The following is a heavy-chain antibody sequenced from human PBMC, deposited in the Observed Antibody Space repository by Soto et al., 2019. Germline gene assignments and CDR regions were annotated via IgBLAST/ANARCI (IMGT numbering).Heavy chain of an antibody. J-gene: IGHJ4*02. CDR3: ARAPYSNAWYRFDL. V-gene: IGHV3-7*03. Sequence: GGSLRLSCEASGFTFSGYWMSWVRQAPGKGLEWVADIKHDGSVQYYVDSVKGRFTISRDNAKKLLYLQMNGLRAEDMALYYCARAPYSNAWYRFDLWGQGTLVTVSS. CDR1: GFTFSGYW. D-gene: IGHD4-4*01. CDR2: IKHDGSVQ.